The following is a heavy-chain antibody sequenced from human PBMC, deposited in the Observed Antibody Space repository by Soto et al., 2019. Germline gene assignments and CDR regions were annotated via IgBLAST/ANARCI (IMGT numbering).Heavy chain of an antibody. CDR1: GFTVSSDS. CDR2: IYSENNT. Sequence: EVQLVETGGDLIQPGGSLRLSCAASGFTVSSDSMPWVRQAPGKGLEWISIIYSENNTDYADSVKGRFSISRDTSKNILYLQMNSLRAEDTAEYYCARHYSAMGVWGQGTTVTVSS. J-gene: IGHJ6*02. CDR3: ARHYSAMGV. V-gene: IGHV3-53*02.